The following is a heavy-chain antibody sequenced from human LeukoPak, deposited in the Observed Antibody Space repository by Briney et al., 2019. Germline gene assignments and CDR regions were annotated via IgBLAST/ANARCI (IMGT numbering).Heavy chain of an antibody. D-gene: IGHD5-24*01. V-gene: IGHV5-51*01. CDR2: IYPRDSNT. Sequence: GESLKISCKGSGYGSGYSFTSHWIAWVRQMPGKGLEWMGIIYPRDSNTIYSPSFQGQVTISADKSISIAYLQWNSLKASDTAMYYCARGPLRDGYNYYFDYWGQGTLVTVSS. J-gene: IGHJ4*02. CDR3: ARGPLRDGYNYYFDY. CDR1: GYSFTSHW.